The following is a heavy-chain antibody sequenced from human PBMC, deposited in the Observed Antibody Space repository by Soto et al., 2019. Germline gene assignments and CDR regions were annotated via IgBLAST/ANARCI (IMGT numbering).Heavy chain of an antibody. Sequence: GASVKVSCKASGYRFTRYDINWVRQAPGQRLEWMGWISAYNGNTNYAQKLQGRVTMTTDTSTSTAYMELRSMRSDNTAVYYCASPTGGVNCSSTSCYDYWGQGTLVTVSS. J-gene: IGHJ4*02. CDR1: GYRFTRYD. CDR2: ISAYNGNT. V-gene: IGHV1-18*01. D-gene: IGHD2-2*01. CDR3: ASPTGGVNCSSTSCYDY.